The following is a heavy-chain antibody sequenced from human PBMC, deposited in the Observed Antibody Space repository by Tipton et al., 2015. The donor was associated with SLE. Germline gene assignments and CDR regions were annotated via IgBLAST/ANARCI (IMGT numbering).Heavy chain of an antibody. CDR2: IIHSGVT. V-gene: IGHV4-34*12. J-gene: IGHJ4*02. D-gene: IGHD3-3*02. Sequence: TLSLTCAVYGESFSGYFWSWIRQPPGKGLKWIGEIIHSGVTNYNPSLKSRVTLSLDTSKNQFSLKLVSVTAADTAVYYCARVAFSEVFDYWSQGTLVTVSS. CDR3: ARVAFSEVFDY. CDR1: GESFSGYF.